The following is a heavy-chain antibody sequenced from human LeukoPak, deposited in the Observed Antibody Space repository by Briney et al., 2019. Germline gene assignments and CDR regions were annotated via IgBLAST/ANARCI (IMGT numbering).Heavy chain of an antibody. J-gene: IGHJ5*02. Sequence: GGSLRLSCAASGFTVSSNYMTWVRQAPGKGLEWGSVIFGGGSTYYADSVKGRFTISRDNSKTTLYLQMNSLRAEDTAVYYCAKDVQVPLDSSGYYSVDWFDPWGQGTLVTVSS. CDR1: GFTVSSNY. D-gene: IGHD3-22*01. CDR2: IFGGGST. V-gene: IGHV3-53*01. CDR3: AKDVQVPLDSSGYYSVDWFDP.